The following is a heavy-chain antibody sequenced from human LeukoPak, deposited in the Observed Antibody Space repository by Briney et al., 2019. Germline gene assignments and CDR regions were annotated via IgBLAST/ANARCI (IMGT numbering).Heavy chain of an antibody. CDR2: IKQDGGEK. CDR3: ARDNPSSGWYGYYYGMDV. J-gene: IGHJ6*02. D-gene: IGHD6-19*01. V-gene: IGHV3-7*01. Sequence: GGSPRLSCAASGFTFSSYWMSWVRQAPGKGLEWVANIKQDGGEKYYVDSVKGRFTISRDNAKNSLYLQMNSLRAEDTAVYYCARDNPSSGWYGYYYGMDVWGQGTTVTVSS. CDR1: GFTFSSYW.